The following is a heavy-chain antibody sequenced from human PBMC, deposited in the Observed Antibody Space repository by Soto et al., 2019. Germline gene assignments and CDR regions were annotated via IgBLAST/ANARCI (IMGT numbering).Heavy chain of an antibody. CDR1: GFTFINYG. V-gene: IGHV3-23*01. D-gene: IGHD3-22*01. CDR3: AKEDTTGFSAYYFDY. Sequence: GGSLRLSCAASGFTFINYGMHWFRQSPWKGLEWVSGISGTDGTTYYADSVKGRLTISRDNSKKTLYLQLNSLRAEDTAVYYCAKEDTTGFSAYYFDYWGQGTQVTVSS. J-gene: IGHJ4*02. CDR2: ISGTDGTT.